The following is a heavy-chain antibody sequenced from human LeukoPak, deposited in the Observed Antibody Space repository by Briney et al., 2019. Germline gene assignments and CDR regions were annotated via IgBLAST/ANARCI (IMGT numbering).Heavy chain of an antibody. CDR3: VGEWEQLR. CDR1: GFTFTSYG. V-gene: IGHV3-21*01. Sequence: PGASLRLSCAASGFTFTSYGMTWVRQAPGKGLEWVSSISSSSSYIYYSDSVKGRFTISRDNAKNSLYLHMNSLRVEDTAVYYCVGEWEQLRWGQGTLVTVSS. J-gene: IGHJ4*02. D-gene: IGHD1-26*01. CDR2: ISSSSSYI.